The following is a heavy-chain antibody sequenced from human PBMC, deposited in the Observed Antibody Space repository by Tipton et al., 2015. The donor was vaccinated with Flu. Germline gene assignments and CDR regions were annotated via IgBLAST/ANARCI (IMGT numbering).Heavy chain of an antibody. V-gene: IGHV4-4*07. J-gene: IGHJ4*02. Sequence: TLSLTCTVHGGSFSSYYWSWIRQPAGKGLEWIGRIHTSDSTNYNPSLRSRVTMSVDTSKSQFSLKLTSVSAADTAVYYCARDGGGYSYYLWGQGILVTVSS. CDR1: GGSFSSYY. CDR3: ARDGGGYSYYL. D-gene: IGHD5-18*01. CDR2: IHTSDST.